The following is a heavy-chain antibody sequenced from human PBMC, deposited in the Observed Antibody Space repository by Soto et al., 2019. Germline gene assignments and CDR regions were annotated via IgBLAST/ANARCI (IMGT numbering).Heavy chain of an antibody. Sequence: EVQLVESGGGLVQPGGSLRLSCAASGFTFSSYSMNWVRQAPGKGLEWVSYISSSSSTIYYADSVKGRFTISRDNAKNSLYLQMNSLRDEDTAVYYCERHQLFQRRYWFDPWGQGTLVTVSS. V-gene: IGHV3-48*02. CDR1: GFTFSSYS. J-gene: IGHJ5*02. CDR3: ERHQLFQRRYWFDP. D-gene: IGHD6-25*01. CDR2: ISSSSSTI.